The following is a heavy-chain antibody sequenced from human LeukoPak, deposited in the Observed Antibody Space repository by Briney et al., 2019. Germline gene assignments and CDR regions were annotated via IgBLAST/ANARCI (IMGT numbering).Heavy chain of an antibody. D-gene: IGHD3-10*01. CDR3: ARAFGSGSYYWFDP. V-gene: IGHV4-30-4*08. Sequence: SETLSLTCAVYGGSFSGYYWSWIRQPPGKGLEWIGYIYYSGSTYYNPSLKSRVTISVDTSKNQFSLKLSSVTAADTAVYYCARAFGSGSYYWFDPWGQGTLVTVSS. CDR1: GGSFSGYY. J-gene: IGHJ5*02. CDR2: IYYSGST.